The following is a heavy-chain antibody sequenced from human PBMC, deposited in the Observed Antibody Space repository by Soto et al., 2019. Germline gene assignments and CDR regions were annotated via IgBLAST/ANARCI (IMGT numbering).Heavy chain of an antibody. Sequence: PSESLSLTCAVYGGSFSGYYWHWIRQPPGKGLEWIGEINHSGSTNYNPSLKSRVTISVDTSKNQFSLKLSSVTAADTAIYYCAREFYYDSSGIGFDSWGQGTLVTVS. V-gene: IGHV4-34*01. CDR2: INHSGST. CDR1: GGSFSGYY. J-gene: IGHJ4*02. D-gene: IGHD3-22*01. CDR3: AREFYYDSSGIGFDS.